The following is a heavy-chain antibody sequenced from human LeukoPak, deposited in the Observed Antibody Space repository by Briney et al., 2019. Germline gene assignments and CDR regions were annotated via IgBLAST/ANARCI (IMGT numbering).Heavy chain of an antibody. J-gene: IGHJ4*01. Sequence: GGSLRLSCAASGFTFSSYDMSWVRQAPGKGLEWVSSLTTDGGSTGYADSVKGRFTISRDNSKNTLYFQMNSLRAEDTALYFCAKSLVRWAFDYWGRGALVSVSS. CDR3: AKSLVRWAFDY. D-gene: IGHD4-23*01. CDR1: GFTFSSYD. V-gene: IGHV3-23*01. CDR2: LTTDGGST.